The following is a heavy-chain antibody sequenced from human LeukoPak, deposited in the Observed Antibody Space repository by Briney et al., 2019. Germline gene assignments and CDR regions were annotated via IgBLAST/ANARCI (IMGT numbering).Heavy chain of an antibody. CDR3: HLWFGELLKRDSFDY. Sequence: GGSLRLSCSASGFTFSSYAMHWVCQAPGKGLEYVSAISSNGGSTYYADSVKGRFTISRDNSKNTLYLQMSSLRAEDTAVYYCHLWFGELLKRDSFDYWGQGTLVTVSS. CDR1: GFTFSSYA. CDR2: ISSNGGST. D-gene: IGHD3-10*01. V-gene: IGHV3-64D*09. J-gene: IGHJ4*02.